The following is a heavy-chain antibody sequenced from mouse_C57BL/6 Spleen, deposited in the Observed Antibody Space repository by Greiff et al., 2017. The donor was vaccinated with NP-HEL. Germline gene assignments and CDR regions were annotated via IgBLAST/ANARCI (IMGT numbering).Heavy chain of an antibody. CDR1: GYSFTSYY. J-gene: IGHJ4*01. Sequence: QVQLQQSGPELVKPGASVKISCKASGYSFTSYYIHWVKQRPGQGLEWIGWIYPGSGNTKYNEKFKGKATLTADTSSSTAYMQLSSLTSEDSAVYYCARVGYYGNSYYAMDYWGQGTSVTVSS. D-gene: IGHD2-1*01. CDR2: IYPGSGNT. V-gene: IGHV1-66*01. CDR3: ARVGYYGNSYYAMDY.